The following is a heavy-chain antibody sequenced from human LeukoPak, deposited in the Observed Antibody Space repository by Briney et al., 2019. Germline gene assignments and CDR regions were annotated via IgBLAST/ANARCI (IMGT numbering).Heavy chain of an antibody. CDR1: GGSISSSSYY. V-gene: IGHV4-39*01. CDR2: IYYSGST. CDR3: ARQRSYYFDY. J-gene: IGHJ4*02. Sequence: SETLSLTCTVSGGSISSSSYYWGWIRQPPGKGLEWIGSIYYSGSTYYNPSLKSRVTISVDTSKNKFSLKVSAVTAAETAVYYCARQRSYYFDYWGQGTLVTVSS. D-gene: IGHD3-16*02.